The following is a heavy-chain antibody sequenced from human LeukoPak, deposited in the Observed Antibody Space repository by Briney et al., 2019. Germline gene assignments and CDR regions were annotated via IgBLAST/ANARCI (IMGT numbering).Heavy chain of an antibody. J-gene: IGHJ6*04. CDR2: ISHSGST. CDR3: VGCYYGSGSYYMRYYYGMDV. Sequence: PSETLSLTCAVYGGSFSGYYWNWIRQPPGKGLEWIGEISHSGSTNYNPSLKSRVTISVDTSKNEFSLKLSSVTAADTAVYYCVGCYYGSGSYYMRYYYGMDVWGKGTTVTVSS. D-gene: IGHD3-10*01. CDR1: GGSFSGYY. V-gene: IGHV4-34*01.